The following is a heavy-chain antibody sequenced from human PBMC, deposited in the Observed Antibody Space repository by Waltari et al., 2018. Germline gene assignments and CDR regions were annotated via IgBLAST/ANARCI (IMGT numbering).Heavy chain of an antibody. J-gene: IGHJ3*01. D-gene: IGHD3-16*01. Sequence: EVQLVETGGALIHPGGSLRLSCAASEFIVRNNHMAWVRQAPGKGLEWVSVIYAGGGSDSADSVRGRFTISRDNSKNTLYLEMNALRPDDTAVYYCATLGAYLGAFEVWGRGTMVTVSS. CDR1: EFIVRNNH. V-gene: IGHV3-53*02. CDR2: IYAGGGS. CDR3: ATLGAYLGAFEV.